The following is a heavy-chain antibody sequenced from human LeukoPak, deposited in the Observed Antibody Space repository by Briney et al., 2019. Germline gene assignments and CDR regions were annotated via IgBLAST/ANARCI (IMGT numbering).Heavy chain of an antibody. Sequence: PGGSLRLSCAASGFTFSSYWMSWVRQAPGKGLEWVANIKQDGSEKYYVDSVKGRFTISRDNAKNSLYLQMNSLRAEDTAGYYWGGDVFGGGTDSGGRGPLVPVS. CDR3: GGDVFGGGTDS. J-gene: IGHJ4*02. D-gene: IGHD3-16*01. CDR2: IKQDGSEK. V-gene: IGHV3-7*01. CDR1: GFTFSSYW.